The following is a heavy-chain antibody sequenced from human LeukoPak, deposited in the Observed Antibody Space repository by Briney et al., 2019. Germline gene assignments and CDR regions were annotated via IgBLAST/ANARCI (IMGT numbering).Heavy chain of an antibody. J-gene: IGHJ4*02. CDR2: ISSSSSYI. Sequence: GGSLRLSCAASGFTFSSYSMNWVRQAPGKGLEWVSSISSSSSYIYYADSVKGRFTISRDNAKNSLYLQMNSLRAEDTAVYYCARGPRARYYYDSSGKVALDYWGQGTLVTVSS. D-gene: IGHD3-22*01. V-gene: IGHV3-21*01. CDR1: GFTFSSYS. CDR3: ARGPRARYYYDSSGKVALDY.